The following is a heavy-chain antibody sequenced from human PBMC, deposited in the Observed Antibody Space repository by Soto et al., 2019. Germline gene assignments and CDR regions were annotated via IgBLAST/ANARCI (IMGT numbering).Heavy chain of an antibody. CDR3: ARDYAVTKDWFDP. CDR2: INPSGGST. D-gene: IGHD4-4*01. J-gene: IGHJ5*02. Sequence: GGSVKVSCKASGYTFTMYYMHGVRQSPGQGLEWMGIINPSGGSTSYAQKFQGRVTMTRDTSTSTVYMELSSLRSEDTAVYYCARDYAVTKDWFDPWGQGTLVTVSS. CDR1: GYTFTMYY. V-gene: IGHV1-46*01.